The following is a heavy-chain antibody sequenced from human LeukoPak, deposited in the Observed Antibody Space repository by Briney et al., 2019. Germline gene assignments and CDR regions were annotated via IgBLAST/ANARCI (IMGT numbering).Heavy chain of an antibody. CDR2: IYYSGST. J-gene: IGHJ3*02. CDR3: ARVKFYCSSTSCYAFDI. D-gene: IGHD2-2*01. Sequence: HSETLSLTCTVSGGSISSYYWSWIRQPPGKGLEWIGYIYYSGSTNYNPSLKSRVTISVDTSKNQFSLKLSSVTAADTAVYYCARVKFYCSSTSCYAFDIWGQGTMVTVSS. CDR1: GGSISSYY. V-gene: IGHV4-59*01.